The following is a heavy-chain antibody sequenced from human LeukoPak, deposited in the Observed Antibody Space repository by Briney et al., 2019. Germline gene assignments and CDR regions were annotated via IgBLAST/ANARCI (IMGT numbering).Heavy chain of an antibody. Sequence: PSETLSLTCTVSGGSISSYYWSWIRQPPGKGLEWIGYISNSGSPDYSPSLKSRVTISADTSKNQFSLTLRFVTAADTAVYYCARDNWLLSSKTWYYYGMDVWGQGTTVTVSS. CDR2: ISNSGSP. J-gene: IGHJ6*02. CDR1: GGSISSYY. CDR3: ARDNWLLSSKTWYYYGMDV. D-gene: IGHD3-9*01. V-gene: IGHV4-59*01.